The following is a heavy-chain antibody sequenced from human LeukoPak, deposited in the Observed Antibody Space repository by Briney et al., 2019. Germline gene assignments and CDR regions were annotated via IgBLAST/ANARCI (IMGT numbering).Heavy chain of an antibody. CDR1: GGSISSYY. V-gene: IGHV4-4*07. Sequence: SETLSLTCTVSGGSISSYYWSWIRQPAGKGLEWIGRIYTSVSTNYNPSLKGRVTMSVDTAKNQFSLKLSSVTAADTAVYYCAGYCSSTSCSGGANWFDPWGQGTLVTVSS. J-gene: IGHJ5*02. CDR2: IYTSVST. D-gene: IGHD2-2*01. CDR3: AGYCSSTSCSGGANWFDP.